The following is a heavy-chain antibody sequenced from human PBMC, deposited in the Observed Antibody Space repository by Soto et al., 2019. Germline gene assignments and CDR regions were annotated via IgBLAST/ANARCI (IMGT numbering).Heavy chain of an antibody. V-gene: IGHV3-48*01. J-gene: IGHJ4*02. CDR3: ARSPYYYDSSNYYGY. D-gene: IGHD3-22*01. CDR2: ISSSSSTI. Sequence: EVQLVESGGGLVQPGGSLRLSCAASGFTFSSYSMNWVRQAPGKGLEWVSYISSSSSTIYYADSVKGRFTISRDNAKNSLYLQLNSLRVEDTAVYYCARSPYYYDSSNYYGYWGQGTLVTVSS. CDR1: GFTFSSYS.